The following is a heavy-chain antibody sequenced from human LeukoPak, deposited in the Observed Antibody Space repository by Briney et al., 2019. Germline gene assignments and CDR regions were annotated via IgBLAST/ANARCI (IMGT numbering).Heavy chain of an antibody. D-gene: IGHD2/OR15-2a*01. V-gene: IGHV3-30*02. CDR1: GFTFNSYG. CDR3: AKDSRSKYYYYGMDV. CDR2: IRYDGSNK. Sequence: PGGSLRLSCAASGFTFNSYGMHWVRQAPGKGLEWVAFIRYDGSNKYYADSVKGRFTISRDNSKNTLYLQMNSLRAEDTAVYYCAKDSRSKYYYYGMDVWGQGTTVTVSS. J-gene: IGHJ6*02.